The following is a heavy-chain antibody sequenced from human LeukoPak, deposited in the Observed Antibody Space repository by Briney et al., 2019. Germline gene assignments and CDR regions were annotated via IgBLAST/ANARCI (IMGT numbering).Heavy chain of an antibody. V-gene: IGHV3-74*01. Sequence: PGGSLRLSCAASGLTFSSFWMHWVRQAPGKGLVWVSHINNDGSSTAYADSVKGRFTIPRDNAKNTLYLQMNSLRAEDTAVYYCARDSFVTISGGWNWFDPWGQGTLVTVSS. D-gene: IGHD3-3*01. J-gene: IGHJ5*02. CDR3: ARDSFVTISGGWNWFDP. CDR1: GLTFSSFW. CDR2: INNDGSST.